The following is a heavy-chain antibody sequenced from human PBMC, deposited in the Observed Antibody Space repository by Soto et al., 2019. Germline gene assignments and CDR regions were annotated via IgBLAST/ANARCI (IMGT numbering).Heavy chain of an antibody. CDR3: ARVSATGWVVNGREYFDY. V-gene: IGHV3-11*01. J-gene: IGHJ4*02. CDR1: GFPFSNYY. CDR2: ISSSFVSM. Sequence: GVLRLWCAVAGFPFSNYYMSWIRQAPGKGLEWLADISSSFVSMHYADSVKDRFSISRDNANNSLFLQMSSLRADDTAVYYCARVSATGWVVNGREYFDYWGQGALVTVSS. D-gene: IGHD3-9*01.